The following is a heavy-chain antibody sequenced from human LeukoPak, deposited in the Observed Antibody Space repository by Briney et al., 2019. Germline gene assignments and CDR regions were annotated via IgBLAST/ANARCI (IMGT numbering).Heavy chain of an antibody. Sequence: SETLSLTCTVSGGSISSYYWSWIRQPPGNGLEWIGYIYYSGSTNYNPSLKSRVTISVDTSKNQFSLKLSSVTAADTAVYYCARNSRDFWSGYYHYYFDYWGQGTLVTVSS. J-gene: IGHJ4*02. CDR2: IYYSGST. D-gene: IGHD3-3*01. V-gene: IGHV4-59*08. CDR3: ARNSRDFWSGYYHYYFDY. CDR1: GGSISSYY.